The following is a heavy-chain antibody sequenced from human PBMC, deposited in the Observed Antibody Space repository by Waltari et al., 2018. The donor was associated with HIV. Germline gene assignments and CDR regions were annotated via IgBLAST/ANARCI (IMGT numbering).Heavy chain of an antibody. D-gene: IGHD3-3*01. V-gene: IGHV3-49*04. CDR2: IRSKTSGETR. CDR3: VRDLAWRAFDV. CDR1: GFTFGAYA. J-gene: IGHJ3*01. Sequence: QLVESGGALIQPGRSLRLSCTASGFTFGAYAMNWVRQAPGKGLEWVGLIRSKTSGETREYAASVKGRFSISRDDSKGMVYLQMNSLRADDTALYYCVRDLAWRAFDVWGQGTMVTVSS.